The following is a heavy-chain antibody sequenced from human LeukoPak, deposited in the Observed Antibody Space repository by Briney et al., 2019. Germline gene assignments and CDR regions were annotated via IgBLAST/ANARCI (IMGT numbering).Heavy chain of an antibody. D-gene: IGHD1-1*01. CDR3: ARAGITGNVDV. CDR2: IYYSGST. J-gene: IGHJ6*04. Sequence: SETLSLTCTVSGGSISSSSYYWGWIRQPPGKGLEWIGSIYYSGSTYYNPSLKSRVTISVDTSKNQFSLKLSSVTAADTAVYYCARAGITGNVDVWGKGTTVTVSS. CDR1: GGSISSSSYY. V-gene: IGHV4-39*07.